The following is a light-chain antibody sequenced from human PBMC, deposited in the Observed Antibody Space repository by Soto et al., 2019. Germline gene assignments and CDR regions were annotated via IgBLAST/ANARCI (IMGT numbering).Light chain of an antibody. CDR2: DTS. CDR1: QSVSSN. J-gene: IGKJ4*01. CDR3: QQYNSWPLT. V-gene: IGKV3-15*01. Sequence: EIVMTQSPATLSVSPGERATLSCRASQSVSSNLAWYQQKRGQAPRLLIYDTSTRGTGVPARFSGSGSGTEVTLTISSLQSEDFAVYYCQQYNSWPLTFGGGTKVEIK.